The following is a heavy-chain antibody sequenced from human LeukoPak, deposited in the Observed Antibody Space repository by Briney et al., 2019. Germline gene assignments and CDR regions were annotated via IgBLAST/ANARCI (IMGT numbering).Heavy chain of an antibody. Sequence: SETLSLTCTVSGGSISSYYWSWIRQSPGKGLEWIGYIYYTGSTSYNPSLRSRVTMSADTSKNQFSLNLSSVTATDTAVYYCAIAGWGSYWYNTDYYYFMDVWGKGTTVTISS. CDR1: GGSISSYY. J-gene: IGHJ6*03. D-gene: IGHD6-13*01. CDR3: AIAGWGSYWYNTDYYYFMDV. CDR2: IYYTGST. V-gene: IGHV4-59*08.